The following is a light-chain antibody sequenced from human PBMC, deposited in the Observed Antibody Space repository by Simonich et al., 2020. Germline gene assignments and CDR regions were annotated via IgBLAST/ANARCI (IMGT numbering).Light chain of an antibody. CDR1: QSVSSSY. V-gene: IGKV3D-20*01. J-gene: IGKJ1*01. CDR2: DAS. CDR3: QQYGSSPWT. Sequence: EIVLTHSPGTLSLSPGERATLSCRASQSVSSSYLAWYQQKPGLAPRLLIYDASSRATGIPDRFSGSGSGTDFTLTISRLEPEDFAVYYCQQYGSSPWTFGQGTKVEIK.